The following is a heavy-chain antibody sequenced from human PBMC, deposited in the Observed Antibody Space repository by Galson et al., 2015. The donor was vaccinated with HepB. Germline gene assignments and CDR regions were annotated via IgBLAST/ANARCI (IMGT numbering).Heavy chain of an antibody. CDR3: AREGGSGYGPAGHFDY. Sequence: SVKVSCKASGGTFSSYAISWVRQAPGQGLEWMGGIIPIFGTANYAQKFQGRVTITADESTSTAYMELSSLRSEDTAVYYCAREGGSGYGPAGHFDYWGQGTLVTVSS. D-gene: IGHD5-12*01. V-gene: IGHV1-69*13. J-gene: IGHJ4*02. CDR1: GGTFSSYA. CDR2: IIPIFGTA.